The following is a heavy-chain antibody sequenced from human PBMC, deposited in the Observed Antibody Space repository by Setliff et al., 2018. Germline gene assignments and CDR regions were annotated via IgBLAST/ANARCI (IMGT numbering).Heavy chain of an antibody. Sequence: PGGSLRLSCAASGFTFSNYWMSWVRQAPGKGLEWVAHIKGGGSEKIYVDSVKGRFTISRDNAKNSVYLQMNSLRAEDTALYYCAKDSGVDIGGDQYYYGMDVWGQGTTVTVSS. J-gene: IGHJ6*02. CDR3: AKDSGVDIGGDQYYYGMDV. V-gene: IGHV3-7*03. CDR2: IKGGGSEK. D-gene: IGHD2-21*02. CDR1: GFTFSNYW.